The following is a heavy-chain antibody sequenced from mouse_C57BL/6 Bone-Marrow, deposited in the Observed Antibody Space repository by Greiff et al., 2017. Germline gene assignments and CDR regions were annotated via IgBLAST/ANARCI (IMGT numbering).Heavy chain of an antibody. CDR2: IRNKANGYTT. Sequence: EVNVVESGGGLVQPGASLRLSCAASGFTFTDYYMSWVRQPPGKAPEWLALIRNKANGYTTEYTASVKGRFTISRDNSQNILYLQMNTMMAEDSATYYCVKAVLWDAGAYLDYWGQGTTLTVSS. CDR3: VKAVLWDAGAYLDY. V-gene: IGHV7-4*01. J-gene: IGHJ2*01. CDR1: GFTFTDYY. D-gene: IGHD4-1*01.